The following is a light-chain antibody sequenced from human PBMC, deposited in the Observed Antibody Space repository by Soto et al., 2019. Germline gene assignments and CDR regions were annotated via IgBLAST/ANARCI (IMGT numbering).Light chain of an antibody. CDR2: DVS. V-gene: IGKV3-15*01. J-gene: IGKJ5*01. Sequence: EIVMTQSPATLSVSPGERATLSCRAGQGVTTNFAWYQQKSGQSPRLLIYDVSIRATGVPARFSGTGSETDFTLTISSLQSEDSAVYFCQQYNNWPFSFGQGTRVEIK. CDR3: QQYNNWPFS. CDR1: QGVTTN.